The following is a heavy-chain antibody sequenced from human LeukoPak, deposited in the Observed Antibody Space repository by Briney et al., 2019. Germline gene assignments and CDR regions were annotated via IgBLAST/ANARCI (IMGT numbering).Heavy chain of an antibody. J-gene: IGHJ5*02. Sequence: ASVKVSCKASGYTFTSYYMHWVRQAPGQGLEWMGIINPSGGSTSYAQKFQGRVTMTRDTSTSTVYMELSSLRSEDTAVYYCARDLNSEPSAPWFDPWGQGTLVTVSS. D-gene: IGHD1-26*01. CDR2: INPSGGST. CDR3: ARDLNSEPSAPWFDP. V-gene: IGHV1-46*01. CDR1: GYTFTSYY.